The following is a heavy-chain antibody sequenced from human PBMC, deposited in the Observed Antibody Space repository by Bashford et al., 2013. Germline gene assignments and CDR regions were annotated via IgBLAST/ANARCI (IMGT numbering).Heavy chain of an antibody. CDR2: ISNSGRTI. D-gene: IGHD5-12*01. V-gene: IGHV3-11*01. J-gene: IGHJ4*02. CDR3: AKEKSGSGYPKFDS. Sequence: RQAPGKGLEWVSYISNSGRTIYYAESVKGRFTISRDNAKNSLYLQMSSLRAEDTAVYYCAKEKSGSGYPKFDSWGQGTLVTVSS.